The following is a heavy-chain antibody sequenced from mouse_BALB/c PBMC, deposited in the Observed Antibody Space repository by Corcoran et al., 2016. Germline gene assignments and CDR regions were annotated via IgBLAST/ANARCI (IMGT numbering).Heavy chain of an antibody. CDR2: TNTYTGEP. Sequence: QIQLVQSGPELKKPGETVKISCKASGYTFTNYGMNWVKQAPGKGLKWMSWTNTYTGEPTYADDFKGRFVFSLETSASTAYLQINNLKNEDTATYFCAREPYAMDYWGQGTSVTVSS. V-gene: IGHV9-3-1*01. CDR1: GYTFTNYG. CDR3: AREPYAMDY. J-gene: IGHJ4*01.